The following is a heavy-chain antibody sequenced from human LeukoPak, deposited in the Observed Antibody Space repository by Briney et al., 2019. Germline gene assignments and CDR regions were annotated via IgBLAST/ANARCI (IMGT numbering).Heavy chain of an antibody. V-gene: IGHV3-30*03. CDR1: GFTFTSYG. J-gene: IGHJ4*02. Sequence: PGGSLRLSCAASGFTFTSYGMHWVRQAPGKGLEWVALITYDGYYKYYSDSVKGRFTISIDTSKNTMYLQMNSLRAEDTAVYYCARDLSPVVRASPMGYWGQGTLVTVSS. D-gene: IGHD3-10*01. CDR3: ARDLSPVVRASPMGY. CDR2: ITYDGYYK.